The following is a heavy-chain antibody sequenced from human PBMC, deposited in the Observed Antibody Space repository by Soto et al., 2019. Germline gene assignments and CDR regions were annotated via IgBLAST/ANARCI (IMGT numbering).Heavy chain of an antibody. CDR1: GFTFGDYA. D-gene: IGHD1-1*01. V-gene: IGHV3-49*03. Sequence: PGGSLRLSCTASGFTFGDYAMSWFRQAPGKGLEWVGFIRSKAYGGTTEYAASVKGRFTISRDDSKSIAYLQMNSLKTEDTAVYYFTRQLETAGPYYYYGMDVWGQGTTVTVSS. J-gene: IGHJ6*02. CDR3: TRQLETAGPYYYYGMDV. CDR2: IRSKAYGGTT.